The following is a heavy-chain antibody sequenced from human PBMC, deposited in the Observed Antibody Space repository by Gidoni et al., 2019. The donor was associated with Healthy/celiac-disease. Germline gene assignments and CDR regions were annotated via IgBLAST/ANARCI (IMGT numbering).Heavy chain of an antibody. J-gene: IGHJ3*02. D-gene: IGHD3-22*01. CDR2: INHSGST. CDR3: AMIRSSDAFDI. CDR1: GGSFSGYY. V-gene: IGHV4-34*01. Sequence: QVQLQQCGAGLLKPSETLSLTCAVYGGSFSGYYWSWIRQPPGKGLEWIGEINHSGSTNYNPSLKSRVTISVDTSKNQFSLKLSSVTAADTAVYYCAMIRSSDAFDIWGQGTMVTVSS.